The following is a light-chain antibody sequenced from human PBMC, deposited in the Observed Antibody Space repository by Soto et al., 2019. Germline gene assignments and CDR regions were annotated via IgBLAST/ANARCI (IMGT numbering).Light chain of an antibody. J-gene: IGKJ4*01. CDR3: QQYYNWPVT. CDR2: GAS. Sequence: ILMKQSPATVSVTPGETVTFSCRASRSVSNRLAWYQHKPGQAPRLLISGASNGATGIPPKFSGSGSGTEFTLTVDSLQSDDIAVYYCQQYYNWPVTFAGGTKVDI. V-gene: IGKV3-15*01. CDR1: RSVSNR.